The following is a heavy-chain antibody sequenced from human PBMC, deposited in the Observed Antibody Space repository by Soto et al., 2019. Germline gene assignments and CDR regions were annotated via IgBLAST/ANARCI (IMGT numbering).Heavy chain of an antibody. J-gene: IGHJ5*02. CDR1: GGSITNSY. CDR2: IYSCRST. D-gene: IGHD1-26*01. Sequence: QVQLQESGPGLVKPSETLSLTCTVSGGSITNSYLSWIRKPPGKGLEWIGYIYSCRSTNYNPSLKSRVTISEDTSQNQFSLKLTSVTAADTAVYYCARGRWFDPWGQGTLVTVSS. V-gene: IGHV4-59*08. CDR3: ARGRWFDP.